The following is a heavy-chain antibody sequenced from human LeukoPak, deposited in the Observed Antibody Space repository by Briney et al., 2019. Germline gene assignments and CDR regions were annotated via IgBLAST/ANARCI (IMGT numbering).Heavy chain of an antibody. CDR3: ARDSRPETSTFDY. J-gene: IGHJ4*02. CDR2: ISSSSSYI. D-gene: IGHD6-6*01. CDR1: GFTFSSYS. V-gene: IGHV3-21*01. Sequence: GGSLRLSCAASGFTFSSYSMNWVRQAPGKGLEWVSSISSSSSYIYYADSVKGRFTIPRDNAKNSLYLQMNSLRAEDTAVYYCARDSRPETSTFDYWGQGTLVTVSS.